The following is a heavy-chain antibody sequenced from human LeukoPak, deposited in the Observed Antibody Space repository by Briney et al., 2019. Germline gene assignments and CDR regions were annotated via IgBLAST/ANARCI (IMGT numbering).Heavy chain of an antibody. J-gene: IGHJ4*02. CDR2: INPNSGGT. CDR3: ARTAARRLDY. CDR1: GYTFTGYY. Sequence: ASVKVSCKASGYTFTGYYMHWVRQAPGQGLEWMGRINPNSGGTNYAQKFQGRVTMTRDTSTSTAYMELSSLRSDDTAVYYCARTAARRLDYWGQGTLVTVSS. D-gene: IGHD6-6*01. V-gene: IGHV1-2*06.